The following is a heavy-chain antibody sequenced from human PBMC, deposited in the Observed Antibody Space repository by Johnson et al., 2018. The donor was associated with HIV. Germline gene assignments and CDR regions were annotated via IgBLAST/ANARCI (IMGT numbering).Heavy chain of an antibody. J-gene: IGHJ3*02. CDR2: IRFAGSLE. V-gene: IGHV3-30*02. D-gene: IGHD3-22*01. CDR1: GFTFSNYA. Sequence: QLVESGGGVVQPGGSLRLSCEASGFTFSNYAMTWVRQAPGKGLEWVAFIRFAGSLEHQRDSVKGRFSISRANSKNTMYLQMNSLRPEDTAVYYCAKARGYDRSDYHDGFEIWCQGTMVTVSS. CDR3: AKARGYDRSDYHDGFEI.